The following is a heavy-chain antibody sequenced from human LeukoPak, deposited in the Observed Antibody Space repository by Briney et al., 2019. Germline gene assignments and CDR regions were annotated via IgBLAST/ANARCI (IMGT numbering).Heavy chain of an antibody. CDR3: ARGGPYDSSGDFDY. CDR1: GGTFSSYA. Sequence: AASVKVSCKASGGTFSSYAMSWVRQAPGQGLEWMGRIIPIFGTADYAQKFQGRVTITTDESTSTAYMELSSLRSEDTAVYYCARGGPYDSSGDFDYWGQGTLVTVSS. J-gene: IGHJ4*02. D-gene: IGHD3-22*01. V-gene: IGHV1-69*05. CDR2: IIPIFGTA.